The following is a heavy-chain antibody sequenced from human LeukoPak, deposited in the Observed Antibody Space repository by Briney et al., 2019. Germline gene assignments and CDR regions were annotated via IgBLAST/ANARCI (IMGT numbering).Heavy chain of an antibody. D-gene: IGHD2-2*01. Sequence: GGSLRLSCAASGFIFNKHAMSWVRQAPGKGLEWVSGLSGSGGSTDYADSVKGRFTISRDSSKNTLYLQMNSLRAEDTAVYYCAKLTEYQLLPNWFDPWGQGTLVTVSS. CDR2: LSGSGGST. CDR1: GFIFNKHA. V-gene: IGHV3-23*01. CDR3: AKLTEYQLLPNWFDP. J-gene: IGHJ5*02.